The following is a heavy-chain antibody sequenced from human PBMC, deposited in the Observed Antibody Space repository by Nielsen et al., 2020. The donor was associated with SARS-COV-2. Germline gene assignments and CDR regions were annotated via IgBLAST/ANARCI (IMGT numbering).Heavy chain of an antibody. CDR2: ISWNSGSI. J-gene: IGHJ6*02. CDR3: ATLGSSWYGGYYYYGMDV. Sequence: SLKISCAASGFTFSSYGMHWVRQTAGKGLEWVSGISWNSGSIGYADSVKGRFTISRDNAKNSLYLQMNSLRAEDTALYYCATLGSSWYGGYYYYGMDVWGQGTTVTVSS. V-gene: IGHV3-9*01. D-gene: IGHD6-13*01. CDR1: GFTFSSYG.